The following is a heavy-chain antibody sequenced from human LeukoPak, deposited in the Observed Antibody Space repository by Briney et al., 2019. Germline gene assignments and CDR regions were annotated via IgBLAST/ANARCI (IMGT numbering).Heavy chain of an antibody. D-gene: IGHD5/OR15-5a*01. V-gene: IGHV4-59*01. CDR1: AGSISTYY. CDR2: ISYTGNT. Sequence: SETLSLTCTLSAGSISTYYWGWLRQPAGKGPEWIGYISYTGNTNYSPSLKTRVIISVDTSNNQFSLRLNSVTSADTAVYYCARVQKSTRSFWYFDLWGRGTLVAVCS. J-gene: IGHJ2*01. CDR3: ARVQKSTRSFWYFDL.